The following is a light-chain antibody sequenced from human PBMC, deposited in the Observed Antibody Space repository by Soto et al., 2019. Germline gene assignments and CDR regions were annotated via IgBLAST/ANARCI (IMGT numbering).Light chain of an antibody. CDR1: SSNIGAGYD. CDR2: GNS. CDR3: QSYDSSLSGWV. V-gene: IGLV1-40*01. Sequence: QSVLTQPPSVSGAPGQRVTISCTGSSSNIGAGYDVHWYQQLLGTAPKLLISGNSNRPSGVPDRFSGSKSGTSASLAITGLQAEDEADYYCQSYDSSLSGWVFGGGTQLTVL. J-gene: IGLJ3*02.